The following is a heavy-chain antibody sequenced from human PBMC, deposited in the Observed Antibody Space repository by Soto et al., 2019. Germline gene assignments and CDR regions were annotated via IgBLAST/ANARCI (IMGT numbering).Heavy chain of an antibody. D-gene: IGHD3-9*01. J-gene: IGHJ4*02. Sequence: GASVKVSCKASGYTFTSYAMHWVRQAPGQRLEWMGWINAGNGNTKYSQKFQGRVTITRDTSASTAYMELSSLRSEDTAVYYCARVQSDILTGYYKYYFDYWGQGTPVTVSS. CDR1: GYTFTSYA. V-gene: IGHV1-3*01. CDR3: ARVQSDILTGYYKYYFDY. CDR2: INAGNGNT.